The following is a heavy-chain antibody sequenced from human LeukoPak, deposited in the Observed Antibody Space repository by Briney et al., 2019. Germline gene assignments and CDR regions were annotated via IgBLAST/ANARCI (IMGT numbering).Heavy chain of an antibody. CDR1: GYTFTGYY. J-gene: IGHJ4*02. D-gene: IGHD5-18*01. CDR3: ARSGYSYGEVDY. V-gene: IGHV1-2*02. CDR2: INPNSGGT. Sequence: ASVKVSCKASGYTFTGYYMHWVRQAPGQGLEWMGWINPNSGGTNYAQKFQGRVTMTRDTSISTAYMELRSLRSDDTAVYYCARSGYSYGEVDYWGQGTLVTVSS.